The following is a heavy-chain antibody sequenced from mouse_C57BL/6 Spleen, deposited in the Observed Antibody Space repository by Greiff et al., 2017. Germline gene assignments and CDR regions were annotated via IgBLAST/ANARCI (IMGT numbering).Heavy chain of an antibody. CDR2: IYPCSGST. CDR3: ARRPHWYYDV. CDR1: GYTFTSYW. Sequence: QVQLQQPGAELVKPGASVKMSCKASGYTFTSYWITWVKQRPGQGLVWIGAIYPCSGSTNYNEKFKSKATRTVYTSSSTAYMQRSSLTSEETAVCYSARRPHWYYDVWGTGTTITVS. V-gene: IGHV1-55*01. J-gene: IGHJ1*03.